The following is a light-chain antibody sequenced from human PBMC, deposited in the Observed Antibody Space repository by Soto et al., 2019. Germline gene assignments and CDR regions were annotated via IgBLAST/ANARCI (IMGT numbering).Light chain of an antibody. CDR3: SSYTSSSTLYV. CDR1: SSNIGAGYD. CDR2: EVS. J-gene: IGLJ1*01. V-gene: IGLV2-14*01. Sequence: QSVLTQPPSVSGAPGQRVTISCTGSSSNIGAGYDVHWYQQRPGKAPKLMIYEVSNRPSGVSHRFSGSKSGNTASLTISGLQAEDEADYYCSSYTSSSTLYVVGNGTKVTVL.